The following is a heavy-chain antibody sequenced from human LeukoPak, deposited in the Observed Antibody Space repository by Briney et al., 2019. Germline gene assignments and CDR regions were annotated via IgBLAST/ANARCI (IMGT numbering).Heavy chain of an antibody. CDR2: INSDGTAT. Sequence: GGSLRLSCAASGFSLSIYYMHWVRQAPGKGLVWVSRINSDGTATVYADSVRGRFTISRDNAKNTLYLQMNSLRAEDTAVYYCVLYGLGSPHWGQGTLVTVSS. CDR1: GFSLSIYY. J-gene: IGHJ4*02. V-gene: IGHV3-74*01. CDR3: VLYGLGSPH. D-gene: IGHD3-10*01.